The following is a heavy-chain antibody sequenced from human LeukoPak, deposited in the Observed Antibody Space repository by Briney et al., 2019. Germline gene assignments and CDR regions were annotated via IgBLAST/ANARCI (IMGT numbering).Heavy chain of an antibody. CDR2: ISSSGSTI. Sequence: PGGSLRLSCAASGFTFSSYEMNWVRQAPGKGLEWVSYISSSGSTIYYADSVKGRFTISRDNSKNTLYLQMNSLRAEDTAVYYCTKRGTVTTFGHCDFWGQGTLVTASS. V-gene: IGHV3-48*03. CDR3: TKRGTVTTFGHCDF. J-gene: IGHJ4*02. CDR1: GFTFSSYE. D-gene: IGHD4-17*01.